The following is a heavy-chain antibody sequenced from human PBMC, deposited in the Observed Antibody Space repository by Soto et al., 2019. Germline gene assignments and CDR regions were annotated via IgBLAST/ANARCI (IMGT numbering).Heavy chain of an antibody. CDR2: ISYDGSNK. CDR1: GFTFSSYG. V-gene: IGHV3-30*03. Sequence: GGSLILSCAASGFTFSSYGMHWVRQAPGKGLEWVAVISYDGSNKYYADSVKGRFTISRDNSKNTLYLQMNSLRAEDTAVYYCAQYSSSSSGFDYWGQGTLVTVSS. D-gene: IGHD6-6*01. J-gene: IGHJ4*02. CDR3: AQYSSSSSGFDY.